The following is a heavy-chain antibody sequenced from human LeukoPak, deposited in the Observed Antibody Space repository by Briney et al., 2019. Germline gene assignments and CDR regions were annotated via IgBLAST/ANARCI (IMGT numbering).Heavy chain of an antibody. D-gene: IGHD4-17*01. CDR3: VRFSGYGDYAY. V-gene: IGHV4-61*08. CDR2: IYYTGST. J-gene: IGHJ4*02. Sequence: PSQTLSLTCTGSGGSISSGGYYWNWILQHPGKGLQYIGYIYYTGSTNYNPSLKSRVTISLDTSKNQFSLKLNSVTAADTAVYYCVRFSGYGDYAYWGQGTLVTVSS. CDR1: GGSISSGGYY.